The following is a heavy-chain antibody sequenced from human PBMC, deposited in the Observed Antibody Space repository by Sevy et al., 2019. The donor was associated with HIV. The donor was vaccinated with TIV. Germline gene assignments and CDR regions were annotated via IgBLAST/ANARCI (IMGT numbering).Heavy chain of an antibody. CDR1: GGSVSSGSYY. V-gene: IGHV4-61*01. Sequence: SETLSLTCTVSGGSVSSGSYYWSWIRQPPGKGLEWIGYIYYSGSTNYNPSLKSRVTISVDTSKNQFSLKLSSVTAADTAVYYCARGYGIWLGELSVYYYYYGMDVWGQGTTVTVSS. CDR3: ARGYGIWLGELSVYYYYYGMDV. J-gene: IGHJ6*02. CDR2: IYYSGST. D-gene: IGHD3-10*01.